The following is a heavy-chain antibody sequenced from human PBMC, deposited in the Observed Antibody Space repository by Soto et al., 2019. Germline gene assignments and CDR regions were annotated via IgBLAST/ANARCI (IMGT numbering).Heavy chain of an antibody. CDR1: GYTFTSYG. Sequence: ASVKVSCKASGYTFTSYGISWVRQAPGQGLEWMGWISAYNGNTNYAQKLQGRVTMTTDTSTSTAYMELRSLRSDDTAVYYCARGPKGYCSSTSCSPYYYYYGMDVWGQGTTVTVSS. CDR2: ISAYNGNT. D-gene: IGHD2-2*01. J-gene: IGHJ6*02. V-gene: IGHV1-18*01. CDR3: ARGPKGYCSSTSCSPYYYYYGMDV.